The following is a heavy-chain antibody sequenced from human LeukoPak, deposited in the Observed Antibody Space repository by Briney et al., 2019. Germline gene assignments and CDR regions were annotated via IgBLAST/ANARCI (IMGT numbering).Heavy chain of an antibody. CDR1: GYTFSDFY. J-gene: IGHJ4*02. CDR3: ARVRLADERAWAY. D-gene: IGHD3-3*02. Sequence: ASVKVSCEASGYTFSDFYIHWMRQAPGQGLEYVGWITPKSGDTYSPQRFQGRVTMTRDASISTAYMELSSLRSDDTAVYFCARVRLADERAWAYWGQGTLVTVSS. V-gene: IGHV1-2*02. CDR2: ITPKSGDT.